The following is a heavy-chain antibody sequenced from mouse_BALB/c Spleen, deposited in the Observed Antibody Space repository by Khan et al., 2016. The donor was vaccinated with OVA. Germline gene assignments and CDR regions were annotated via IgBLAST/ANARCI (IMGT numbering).Heavy chain of an antibody. J-gene: IGHJ3*01. V-gene: IGHV1-7*01. D-gene: IGHD1-1*01. CDR1: GYTFTSYW. CDR2: INPSTGYT. Sequence: QVQQQSGAELAKPGASVKMSCKASGYTFTSYWMHWVKQRPGQGLEWIGYINPSTGYTEYNQRFKDKATLTADKSSSTAYMQLSSLTSEESAVYYCANHGSSSAWLTYWGQGTLVTVSA. CDR3: ANHGSSSAWLTY.